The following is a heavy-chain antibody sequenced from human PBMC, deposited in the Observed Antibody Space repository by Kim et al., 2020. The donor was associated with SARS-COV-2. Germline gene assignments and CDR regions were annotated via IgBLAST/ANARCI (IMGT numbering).Heavy chain of an antibody. Sequence: SETLSLTCTVSGGSVSSGSYYWSWIRQPPGKGLEWIGYIYYSGSTNYNPSLKSRVTISVDTSKNQFSLKLSSVTAADTAVYYCARGLAMIVVPYSAAFDIWGQGTMVTVSS. CDR1: GGSVSSGSYY. CDR2: IYYSGST. CDR3: ARGLAMIVVPYSAAFDI. V-gene: IGHV4-61*01. J-gene: IGHJ3*02. D-gene: IGHD3-22*01.